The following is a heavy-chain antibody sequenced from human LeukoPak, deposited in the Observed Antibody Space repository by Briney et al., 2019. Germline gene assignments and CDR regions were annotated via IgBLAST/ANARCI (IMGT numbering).Heavy chain of an antibody. D-gene: IGHD2-15*01. CDR1: GFPFSSYA. Sequence: GGSLRLSCAASGFPFSSYAMTCARQAPGKGLEWVSIISACGLVAYYADSVKGRFTISRDNSNNTVFLQMKGLRDEDTGLYYCAKAIYCSGGACHGIDFWGQGSLVTVSS. CDR3: AKAIYCSGGACHGIDF. V-gene: IGHV3-23*01. CDR2: ISACGLVA. J-gene: IGHJ4*02.